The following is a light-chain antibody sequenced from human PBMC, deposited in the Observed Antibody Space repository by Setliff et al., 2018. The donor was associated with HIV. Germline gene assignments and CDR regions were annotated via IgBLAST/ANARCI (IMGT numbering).Light chain of an antibody. CDR2: NDS. J-gene: IGLJ2*01. CDR1: DIGSRS. CDR3: QVWDSSSDHPGV. Sequence: SYELTQPPSVSVAPGKTARITCGGSDIGSRSVHWYQQRPGQAPVLVIYNDSDRPSGIPERFSGSNSGNTATLTISRVEAGDEADYCCQVWDSSSDHPGVFGGGTK. V-gene: IGLV3-21*04.